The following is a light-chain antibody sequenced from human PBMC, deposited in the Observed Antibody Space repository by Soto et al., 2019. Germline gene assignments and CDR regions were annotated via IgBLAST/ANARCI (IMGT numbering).Light chain of an antibody. J-gene: IGKJ5*01. CDR2: GAS. Sequence: IVLTQSPGTLSLSPWESATLLCRASQFVSSRYLAWYQQKPGQAPSLLIYGASSRATGIPARFSGSGSGTDFTLTITPLEPEDFAVYFCQQYGSSPITFGQGTRLEIK. CDR1: QFVSSRY. CDR3: QQYGSSPIT. V-gene: IGKV3-20*01.